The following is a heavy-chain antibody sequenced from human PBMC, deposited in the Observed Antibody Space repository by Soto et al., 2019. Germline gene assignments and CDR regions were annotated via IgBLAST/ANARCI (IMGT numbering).Heavy chain of an antibody. Sequence: PGGSLRLSCAASGFTVSSNYMSWVRQAPGKGLEWVSVIYSGGSTYYADSVKGRFTISRDNSKNTLYLQMNSLRAEDTAVYYCARVRSVSCYDYWGEGTLVTVSS. CDR2: IYSGGST. D-gene: IGHD2-15*01. V-gene: IGHV3-53*01. CDR3: ARVRSVSCYDY. J-gene: IGHJ4*02. CDR1: GFTVSSNY.